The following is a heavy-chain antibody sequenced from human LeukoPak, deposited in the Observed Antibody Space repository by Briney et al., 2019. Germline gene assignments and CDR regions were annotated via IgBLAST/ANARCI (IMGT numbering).Heavy chain of an antibody. CDR1: GGSISSYY. J-gene: IGHJ4*02. Sequence: PSETLSLTCTVSGGSISSYYWSWIRQPPGKALEWIGYIYYSGNTNYNPSLKSRVTISVDTSDTAVYYCARHSNGGDCSGGSCYIFDYWGQGALVTVSS. CDR2: IYYSGNT. D-gene: IGHD2-15*01. V-gene: IGHV4-59*01. CDR3: YIFDY.